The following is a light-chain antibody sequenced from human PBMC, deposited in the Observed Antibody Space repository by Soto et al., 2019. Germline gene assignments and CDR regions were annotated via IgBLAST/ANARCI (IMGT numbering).Light chain of an antibody. J-gene: IGKJ1*01. CDR2: GAS. V-gene: IGKV3-15*01. Sequence: IVMTQSPATLSVSPGERATCSCRASQNIRTNLAWYQQKPGQVPRLLIYGASARATGIPATFSGSGSGTEFTLTISSLQPEDVATYYCLKYNKDAPRTFGQGTKVDIK. CDR3: LKYNKDAPRT. CDR1: QNIRTN.